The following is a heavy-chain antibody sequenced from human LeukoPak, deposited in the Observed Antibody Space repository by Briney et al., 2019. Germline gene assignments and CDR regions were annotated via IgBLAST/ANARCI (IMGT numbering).Heavy chain of an antibody. CDR1: GFSFSTYS. J-gene: IGHJ4*02. CDR2: ISSSSSKI. D-gene: IGHD5-18*01. V-gene: IGHV3-48*04. Sequence: PGGSLRLSCAASGFSFSTYSMNWVRQAPGKGLEWVSYISSSSSKIYYADSVKGRFTISRDNAKNSLYLQMNSLRAEDTAVYYCARVESYGYIRTFDYWGQGTLVTVSS. CDR3: ARVESYGYIRTFDY.